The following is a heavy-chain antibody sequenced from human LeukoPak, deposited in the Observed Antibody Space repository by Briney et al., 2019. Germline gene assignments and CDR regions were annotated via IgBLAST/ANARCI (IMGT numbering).Heavy chain of an antibody. D-gene: IGHD3-10*01. CDR3: AKDIYRPTGKWFGVPGDY. J-gene: IGHJ4*02. CDR2: MYSGGTT. Sequence: GGSLRLSCEASGLTVSNNYMSWVRQPPGKGLEWVSIMYSGGTTYYADSVKGRFTISRDNSKNTLYLQMNSLRAEDTAVYYCAKDIYRPTGKWFGVPGDYWGQGTLVTVSS. CDR1: GLTVSNNY. V-gene: IGHV3-66*02.